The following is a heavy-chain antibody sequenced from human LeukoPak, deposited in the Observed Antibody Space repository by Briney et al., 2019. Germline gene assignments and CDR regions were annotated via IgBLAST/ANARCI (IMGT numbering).Heavy chain of an antibody. D-gene: IGHD3-9*01. CDR2: INHSGST. Sequence: SETLSLTCAVYGGSFSGYYWSWIRQPPGKGLEWIGEINHSGSTNYNPSLKSRVTISVDTSKNQFSLKLSSVTAADTAVYYCARKPYSDWSPTPHYYYYMDVWGKGTTVTVSS. CDR1: GGSFSGYY. CDR3: ARKPYSDWSPTPHYYYYMDV. V-gene: IGHV4-34*01. J-gene: IGHJ6*03.